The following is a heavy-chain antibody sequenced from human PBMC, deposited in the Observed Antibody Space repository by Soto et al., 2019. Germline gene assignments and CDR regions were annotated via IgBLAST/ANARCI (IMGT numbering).Heavy chain of an antibody. CDR3: ARDPAPQNNAVLTGYFHFDY. D-gene: IGHD3-9*01. CDR1: GFSFSTYA. V-gene: IGHV3-30-3*01. J-gene: IGHJ4*02. CDR2: ISYDGDHK. Sequence: QVQLVESGGGVVQPGRSLRLSCAASGFSFSTYAMHWVRQTPGKGLEWVAVISYDGDHKYYTDSVKGRFTISRDNSKNTLYLLMNSLRSEGTAIYYCARDPAPQNNAVLTGYFHFDYWGQGTLVTVSS.